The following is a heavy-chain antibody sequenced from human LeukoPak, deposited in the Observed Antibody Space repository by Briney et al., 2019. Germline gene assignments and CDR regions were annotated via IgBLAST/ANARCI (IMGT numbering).Heavy chain of an antibody. Sequence: SSETLSLTGTVSGGSISSGDYYWSWIRQPPGKGLEWIGYIYYSGSTYYNPSLKSRVTISVDTSKNQFSLKLSSVTAADTAVYYCARVSNRYSSGWYLDYWGQGTLVTVSS. D-gene: IGHD6-19*01. CDR3: ARVSNRYSSGWYLDY. CDR2: IYYSGST. CDR1: GGSISSGDYY. V-gene: IGHV4-30-4*01. J-gene: IGHJ4*02.